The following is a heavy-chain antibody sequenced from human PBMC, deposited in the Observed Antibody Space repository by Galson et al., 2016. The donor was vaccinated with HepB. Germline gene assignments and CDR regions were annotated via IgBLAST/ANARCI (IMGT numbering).Heavy chain of an antibody. CDR3: KRDPPGAGA. CDR1: GVTVGNNY. Sequence: SLRLSCAASGVTVGNNYMHWVRQAPGKGLEWVSLIYNGGTKQYADSARGRFTNTRDSSKNTLYLQLNSLRADGTAVYYCKRDPPGAGAWGQGTLVTVSS. D-gene: IGHD4/OR15-4a*01. J-gene: IGHJ4*02. CDR2: IYNGGTK. V-gene: IGHV3-66*01.